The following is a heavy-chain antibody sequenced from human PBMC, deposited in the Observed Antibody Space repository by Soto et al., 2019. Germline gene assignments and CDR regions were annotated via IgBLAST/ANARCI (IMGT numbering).Heavy chain of an antibody. CDR3: ARARATIAAAAIFDC. J-gene: IGHJ4*02. CDR1: GGSISTSNW. V-gene: IGHV4-4*02. D-gene: IGHD6-13*01. Sequence: QVQLQESGPGLVKPSGTLSLTCAVSGGSISTSNWWSWVRQPPGKGLEWIGEVYRTGSTNYNPSLESRLTXSXXXSXXPFSLKLTSVTAADTAVYYCARARATIAAAAIFDCWGQGTLVTVSS. CDR2: VYRTGST.